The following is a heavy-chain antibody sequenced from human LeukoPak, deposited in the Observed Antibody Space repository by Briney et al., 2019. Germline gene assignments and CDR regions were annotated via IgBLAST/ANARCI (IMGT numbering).Heavy chain of an antibody. CDR1: GGSISSYY. J-gene: IGHJ4*02. CDR3: ARVYDYGGNSN. V-gene: IGHV4-59*01. Sequence: SETLSLTCTVSGGSISSYYWSWIRQPPGKGLEWIGYIYYRGSTNYNPSLKSRVTIPVDTSKNQFSLKLSSVTAADTAVYYCARVYDYGGNSNWGQGTLVTVSS. D-gene: IGHD4-23*01. CDR2: IYYRGST.